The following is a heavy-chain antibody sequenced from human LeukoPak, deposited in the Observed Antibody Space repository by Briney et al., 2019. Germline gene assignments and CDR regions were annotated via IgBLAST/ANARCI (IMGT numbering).Heavy chain of an antibody. V-gene: IGHV4-30-2*01. Sequence: TSETLSLTCAVSGGSISSGGYSWSWIRQPPGKGLERIGYIYHSGSTYYNPSLKSRVTISVDRSKNQFSLKLSSVTAADTAVYYCARGPLTGYSYFQHWGQGTLVTVSS. D-gene: IGHD3-9*01. CDR2: IYHSGST. J-gene: IGHJ1*01. CDR3: ARGPLTGYSYFQH. CDR1: GGSISSGGYS.